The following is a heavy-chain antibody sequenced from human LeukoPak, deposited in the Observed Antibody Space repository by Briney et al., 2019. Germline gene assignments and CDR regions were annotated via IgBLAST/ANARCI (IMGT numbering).Heavy chain of an antibody. D-gene: IGHD1-26*01. Sequence: TQYLTSPESGGSSSSRSYYWGWIRQPPGKGLDWIGSIYYSGSTYYNPSLKSRVTISVDTSKNQLSLKLSSVTAADTAVYYCARHTSGSYGLDYWGQGTLVTVSS. CDR1: GGSSSSRSYY. CDR2: IYYSGST. CDR3: ARHTSGSYGLDY. J-gene: IGHJ4*02. V-gene: IGHV4-39*01.